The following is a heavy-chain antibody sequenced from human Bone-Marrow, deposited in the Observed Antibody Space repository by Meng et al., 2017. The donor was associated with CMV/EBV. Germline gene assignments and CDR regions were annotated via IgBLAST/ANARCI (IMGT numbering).Heavy chain of an antibody. V-gene: IGHV3-30-3*01. CDR1: GFTFSSYA. J-gene: IGHJ4*02. Sequence: RVGSGGRLGHSGRSIVISCAASGFTFSSYAMHRVRQAPGKGLEWVAVISYDGSNKYYADSVKGRFTISRDNSKNTLYLQMNSLRAEDTAVYYCARGNARFDYWGQGTLVTVSS. CDR3: ARGNARFDY. CDR2: ISYDGSNK.